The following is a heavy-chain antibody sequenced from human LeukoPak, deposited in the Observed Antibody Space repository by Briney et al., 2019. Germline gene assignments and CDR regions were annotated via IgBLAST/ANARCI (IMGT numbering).Heavy chain of an antibody. V-gene: IGHV3-7*01. CDR1: GFTFSSYS. D-gene: IGHD2-2*02. CDR2: INKDGSER. J-gene: IGHJ5*02. CDR3: AIYTTTRGWLDP. Sequence: GGSLRLSCAASGFTFSSYSMNWVRQAPGKGLEWVANINKDGSERYNVDSVKGRFTISRDNANNSLYLQMESLRAEDTAVYYCAIYTTTRGWLDPWGQGTLVTVSS.